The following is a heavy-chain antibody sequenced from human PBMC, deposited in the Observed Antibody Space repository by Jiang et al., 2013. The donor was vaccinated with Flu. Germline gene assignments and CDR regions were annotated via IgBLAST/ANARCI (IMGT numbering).Heavy chain of an antibody. D-gene: IGHD5-12*01. CDR2: ISGSGGTT. V-gene: IGHV3-23*04. CDR1: GFTFSTYA. Sequence: VQLVESGGGLAQPGGSLTLSCAASGFTFSTYAISWVRQAPGKGLEWVSGISGSGGTTNYAESVKGRFAISRDNSKNTLFLEMNSLRAEDTAVYYCATVSRGYSGFQSHDYWGQGTLVTVSS. J-gene: IGHJ4*02. CDR3: ATVSRGYSGFQSHDY.